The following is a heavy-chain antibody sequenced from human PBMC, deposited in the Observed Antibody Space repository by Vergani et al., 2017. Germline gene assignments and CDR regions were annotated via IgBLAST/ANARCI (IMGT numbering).Heavy chain of an antibody. J-gene: IGHJ4*02. CDR3: AGRPIFGVAKWGFDY. CDR2: IYYSGST. CDR1: GGSISSGGYY. V-gene: IGHV4-31*03. Sequence: QVQLQQWGAGLLKPSETLSLTCTVSGGSISSGGYYWSWIRPHPGKGLEWIGYIYYSGSTYYNPSLKSRVTISVDTSKNQFSLKLSSVTAADTAVYYCAGRPIFGVAKWGFDYWGQGTLVTVSS. D-gene: IGHD3-3*01.